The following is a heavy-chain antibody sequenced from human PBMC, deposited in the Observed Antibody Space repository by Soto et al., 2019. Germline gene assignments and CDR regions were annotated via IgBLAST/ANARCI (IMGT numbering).Heavy chain of an antibody. J-gene: IGHJ4*02. CDR3: ARVPQRIAAAGTRNRYYFES. Sequence: EVQLVESGGGLVKPGGSLRLSCAASVFTFSHYTMNWVRQAPGKGLEWVSSISSRSSYLYYANSVKGRFTISRDNAKNSLYLQMNSLRAEDTAVYYCARVPQRIAAAGTRNRYYFESWGQGALVTVSS. V-gene: IGHV3-21*01. D-gene: IGHD6-25*01. CDR2: ISSRSSYL. CDR1: VFTFSHYT.